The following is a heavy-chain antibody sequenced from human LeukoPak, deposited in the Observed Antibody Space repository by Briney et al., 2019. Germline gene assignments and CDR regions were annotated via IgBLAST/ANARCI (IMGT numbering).Heavy chain of an antibody. CDR1: GVAFRNAC. V-gene: IGHV3-15*01. J-gene: IGHJ4*02. D-gene: IGHD1-26*01. CDR3: TTDRGVY. CDR2: IKSKTDGGTT. Sequence: GGALRLSSAESGVAFRNACRSSGPHAPGKRLEWVGRIKSKTDGGTTDYAAPVKGRFTISRDDSKNTLYLQMNSLKTDDTAVYYCTTDRGVYWGQGTLVTVSS.